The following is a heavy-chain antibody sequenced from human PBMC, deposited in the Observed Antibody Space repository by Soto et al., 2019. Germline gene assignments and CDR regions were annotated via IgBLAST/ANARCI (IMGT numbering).Heavy chain of an antibody. D-gene: IGHD5-18*01. V-gene: IGHV3-30-3*01. CDR1: GFTFSSYA. J-gene: IGHJ4*02. CDR3: ARAYSYGHYFDY. CDR2: ISYDGSNK. Sequence: GGSLRLSCAASGFTFSSYAMHWVRQAPGKGLEWVAVISYDGSNKYYADPVKGRFTISRDNSKNTLYLQMNSLRAEDTAVYYCARAYSYGHYFDYWGQGTLVTVPS.